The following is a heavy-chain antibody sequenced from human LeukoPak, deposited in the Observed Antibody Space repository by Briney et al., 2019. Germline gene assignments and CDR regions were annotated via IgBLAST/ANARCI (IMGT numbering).Heavy chain of an antibody. CDR2: IRYDGSNK. V-gene: IGHV3-30*02. D-gene: IGHD4-17*01. Sequence: GGSLRLSCAASGFTFRNYGMHWVRQAPGKGLEWVAFIRYDGSNKYYADSVKGRFTISRDNSKNTLFLQMNSLRTEDTAVYYCAKNSLSSRLRYFDYWGQGTLVTVSS. CDR3: AKNSLSSRLRYFDY. J-gene: IGHJ4*02. CDR1: GFTFRNYG.